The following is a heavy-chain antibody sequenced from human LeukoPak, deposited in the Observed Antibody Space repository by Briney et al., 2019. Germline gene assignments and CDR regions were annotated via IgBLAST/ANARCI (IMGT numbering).Heavy chain of an antibody. CDR3: AREGFCGGDCPGYFDL. CDR2: IDTAGGT. J-gene: IGHJ2*01. CDR1: GFTFSTYD. D-gene: IGHD2-21*02. V-gene: IGHV3-13*04. Sequence: PGGSLILSCAASGFTFSTYDMHWVRQTTGKGLEWVSAIDTAGGTYYPDSVKGRFTISRENAKNSFYLQMNSLRAGDTAVYYCAREGFCGGDCPGYFDLWGRGTLVTVSS.